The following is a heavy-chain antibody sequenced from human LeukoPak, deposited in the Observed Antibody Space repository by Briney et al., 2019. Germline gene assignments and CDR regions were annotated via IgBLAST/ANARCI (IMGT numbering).Heavy chain of an antibody. CDR3: ARDRAGLGLLDF. CDR2: IFQSASP. CDR1: AGPTSSGAYS. D-gene: IGHD1-26*01. J-gene: IGHJ3*01. V-gene: IGHV4-30-2*01. Sequence: SQTLSLTSAVSAGPTSSGAYSCTWIRQPPGKCLEWIGYIFQSASPSYNPSLRSRVTISVDTSRNHFSLELISVTAADTAMYYCARDRAGLGLLDFWGQGTMVTVSS.